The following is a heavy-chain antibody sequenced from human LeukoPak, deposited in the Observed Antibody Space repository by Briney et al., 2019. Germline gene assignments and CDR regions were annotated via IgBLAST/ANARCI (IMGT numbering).Heavy chain of an antibody. CDR1: GFTFSSYA. Sequence: PGRSLRLSCAASGFTFSSYAMHWVRQAPGKGLEWVAVISYDGSNKYYADSVKGRFTISRDNSKNTLYLQMNSLRAEDTAVYYCARDGDYGDYGSVDYWGQGTLVTVSS. V-gene: IGHV3-30-3*01. D-gene: IGHD4-17*01. CDR3: ARDGDYGDYGSVDY. J-gene: IGHJ4*02. CDR2: ISYDGSNK.